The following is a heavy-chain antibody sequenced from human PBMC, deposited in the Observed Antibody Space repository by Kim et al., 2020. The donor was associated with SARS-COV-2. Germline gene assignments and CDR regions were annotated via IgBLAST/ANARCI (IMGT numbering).Heavy chain of an antibody. Sequence: SETLSLTCAVYGGSFSGYYWSWIRQPPGKGLEWIGEINHSGSTNYNPSLKSRVTISVDTSKNQFSLKLSSVTAADTAVYYCARVWYFDWFGWFDPWGQGTLVTVSS. D-gene: IGHD3-9*01. CDR3: ARVWYFDWFGWFDP. V-gene: IGHV4-34*01. J-gene: IGHJ5*02. CDR2: INHSGST. CDR1: GGSFSGYY.